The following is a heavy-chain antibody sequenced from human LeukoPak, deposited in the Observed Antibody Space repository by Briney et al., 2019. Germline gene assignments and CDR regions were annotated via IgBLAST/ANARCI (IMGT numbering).Heavy chain of an antibody. V-gene: IGHV4-39*07. CDR3: ARGGLLWFGELPMTSWWFDP. D-gene: IGHD3-10*01. J-gene: IGHJ5*02. CDR1: GGSISSSSYY. CDR2: IYYSGST. Sequence: KSSETLSLTCTVSGGSISSSSYYWGWIRQPPGKGLEWIGSIYYSGSTYYNPSLKSRVTISVDTSKNQFSLKLSSVTAADTAVYYCARGGLLWFGELPMTSWWFDPWGQGTLVTVSS.